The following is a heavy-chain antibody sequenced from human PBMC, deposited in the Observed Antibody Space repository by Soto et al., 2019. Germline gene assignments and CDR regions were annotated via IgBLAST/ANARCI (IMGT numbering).Heavy chain of an antibody. CDR2: ISGIGDTT. CDR3: AKDQMATRQYYYYGMDV. D-gene: IGHD5-12*01. J-gene: IGHJ6*02. Sequence: EVQLLESGGGLVQPGGSLRLSCAASGFTFSGYAMSWVRQAPGKGLEWVSAISGIGDTTYYADSVKGRFTIARDNSKNTLYRHMNSLIAEDTAVYYCAKDQMATRQYYYYGMDVWGQGTTVTVSS. V-gene: IGHV3-23*01. CDR1: GFTFSGYA.